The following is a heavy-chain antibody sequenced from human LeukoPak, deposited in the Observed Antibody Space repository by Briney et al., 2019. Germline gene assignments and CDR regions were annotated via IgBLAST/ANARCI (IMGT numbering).Heavy chain of an antibody. CDR3: ARDGLGSSWTNYYYGMDV. V-gene: IGHV1-18*04. CDR1: GYTFTSYG. J-gene: IGHJ6*02. CDR2: ISAYNGNT. Sequence: ASVKVSCKASGYTFTSYGISWVRQAPGQGLEWMGWISAYNGNTNYAQKLQGRVTMTTDTSTSTAYMELRSLRSDDTAVYYCARDGLGSSWTNYYYGMDVWGQGTLVTVSS. D-gene: IGHD6-13*01.